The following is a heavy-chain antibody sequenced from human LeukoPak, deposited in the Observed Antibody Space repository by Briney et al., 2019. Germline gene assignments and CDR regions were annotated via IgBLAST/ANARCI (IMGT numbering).Heavy chain of an antibody. CDR1: GGSISSYY. CDR2: IYYSGST. D-gene: IGHD6-13*01. V-gene: IGHV4-59*01. J-gene: IGHJ5*02. CDR3: AKSYSSSWYGWFDP. Sequence: SETLSLTCTVSGGSISSYYWSWIRQPPGKGLEWIGYIYYSGSTNYNPSLKSRVTISVDTSKNQFSLKLSSVTAADTAVCYCAKSYSSSWYGWFDPWGQGTLVTVSS.